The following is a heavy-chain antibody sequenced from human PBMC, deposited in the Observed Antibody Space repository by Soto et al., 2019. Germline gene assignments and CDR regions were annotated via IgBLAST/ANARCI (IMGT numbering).Heavy chain of an antibody. CDR2: FNPNSGTT. V-gene: IGHV1-2*02. CDR1: GSTFTGHY. CDR3: ARAGIAAAGSGEYGMDV. D-gene: IGHD6-13*01. Sequence: QVRLVQSGAELKKPGASVKVSCKASGSTFTGHYIHWVRQAPGQGLEWMGWFNPNSGTTKYAQKFQGRVTLTRETSITTAYMELNILKSDDTAVYYCARAGIAAAGSGEYGMDVWGQGTTVIVSS. J-gene: IGHJ6*02.